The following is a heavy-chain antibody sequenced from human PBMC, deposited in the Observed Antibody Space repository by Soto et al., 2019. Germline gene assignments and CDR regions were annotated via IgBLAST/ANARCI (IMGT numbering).Heavy chain of an antibody. D-gene: IGHD6-19*01. CDR2: IYYSGST. J-gene: IGHJ4*02. CDR3: ARRYSSGFDY. V-gene: IGHV4-31*03. Sequence: SETLSLTCTVSGGYICSGGYYWSWIRQHPGKGLEWIGYIYYSGSTYYNPSLKSRVTISVDTSKNQFSLKLSSVTAADTAVYYCARRYSSGFDYWGQGTPVTVSS. CDR1: GGYICSGGYY.